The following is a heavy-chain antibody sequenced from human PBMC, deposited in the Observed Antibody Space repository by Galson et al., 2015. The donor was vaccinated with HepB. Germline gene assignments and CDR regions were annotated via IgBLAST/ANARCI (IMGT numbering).Heavy chain of an antibody. CDR3: VKVVRAGTTIYNGGYYGRSFDI. V-gene: IGHV3-64D*06. Sequence: SLRLSCAASGFIFTSFALHWVRLAPGKGLEYVSAIGDDVGNTYYADSVKGRFTISRDNSKNTVYLQMSSLRVEDTAVYYCVKVVRAGTTIYNGGYYGRSFDIWGQGTTVTVSS. J-gene: IGHJ3*02. D-gene: IGHD3-22*01. CDR2: IGDDVGNT. CDR1: GFIFTSFA.